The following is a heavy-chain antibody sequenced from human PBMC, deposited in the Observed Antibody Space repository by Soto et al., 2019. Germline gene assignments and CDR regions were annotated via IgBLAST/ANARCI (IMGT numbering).Heavy chain of an antibody. D-gene: IGHD3-3*01. V-gene: IGHV4-39*07. Sequence: SETLSVTCTVSGGSISSGGYYWSWIRQHPGKGLEWIGSIFYSGSTYNNPSLKSRVTISVDTSKNQFSLKLSSVTAADTAVYYCARYRFDYYYYYYGMDVWGQGTTVTVS. CDR1: GGSISSGGYY. CDR3: ARYRFDYYYYYYGMDV. J-gene: IGHJ6*02. CDR2: IFYSGST.